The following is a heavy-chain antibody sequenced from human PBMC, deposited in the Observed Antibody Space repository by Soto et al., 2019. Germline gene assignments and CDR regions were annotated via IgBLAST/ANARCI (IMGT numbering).Heavy chain of an antibody. V-gene: IGHV6-1*01. CDR2: TYYRSKWYS. Sequence: SQTLSLTCAISGDSVSSTSAAWSWIRQSPSRGLEWLGRTYYRSKWYSDYAVSVKSRITINPDTSKNQFSLKLSSVTAADTAVYYCARDTSSWSSSWYVIDYWGQGTLVTVSS. J-gene: IGHJ4*02. D-gene: IGHD6-13*01. CDR1: GDSVSSTSAA. CDR3: ARDTSSWSSSWYVIDY.